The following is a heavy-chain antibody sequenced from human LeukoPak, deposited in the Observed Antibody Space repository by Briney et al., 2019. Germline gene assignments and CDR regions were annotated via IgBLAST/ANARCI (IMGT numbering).Heavy chain of an antibody. CDR3: ARGYCGGDCYRD. V-gene: IGHV3-21*01. Sequence: GGSLRLSCAASGFTFSDYFMNWVRQAPGKGLEYVSSISGSSRHIYYADSVKGRFTISRDNTKSSLYLQMNSLRVEDMAVYYCARGYCGGDCYRDWGQGTLVTVSS. CDR1: GFTFSDYF. J-gene: IGHJ1*01. D-gene: IGHD2-21*02. CDR2: ISGSSRHI.